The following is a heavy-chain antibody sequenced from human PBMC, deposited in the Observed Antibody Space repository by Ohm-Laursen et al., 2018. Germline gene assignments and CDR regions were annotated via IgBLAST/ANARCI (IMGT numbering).Heavy chain of an antibody. J-gene: IGHJ6*02. CDR1: GGSISSYY. D-gene: IGHD3-22*01. CDR2: IYYSGST. Sequence: SDTLSLTCTVSGGSISSYYWSWIRQPPGKGLEWIGYIYYSGSTNYNPSLESRVTISVDTSKNQFSLKLSSVTAADTALYYCARIESDSGGYWYFGMDVWGQGTTVTVSS. V-gene: IGHV4-59*07. CDR3: ARIESDSGGYWYFGMDV.